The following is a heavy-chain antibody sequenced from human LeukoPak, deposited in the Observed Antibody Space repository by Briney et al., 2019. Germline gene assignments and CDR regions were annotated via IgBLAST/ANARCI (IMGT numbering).Heavy chain of an antibody. CDR2: INHSGST. Sequence: PSETLSLTCTVSGGSISTYYWSWIRQPPGKGLEWIGEINHSGSTNYNPSLKSRVTISVDTSKNQFSLKLSSVTAADTAVYYCARGPADDSSGYYYEAHYFDYWGQGTLVTVSS. J-gene: IGHJ4*02. CDR3: ARGPADDSSGYYYEAHYFDY. V-gene: IGHV4-34*01. CDR1: GGSISTYY. D-gene: IGHD3-22*01.